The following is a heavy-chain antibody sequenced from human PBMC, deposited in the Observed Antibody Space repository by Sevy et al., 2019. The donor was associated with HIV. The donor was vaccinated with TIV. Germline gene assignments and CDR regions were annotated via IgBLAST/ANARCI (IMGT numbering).Heavy chain of an antibody. Sequence: SETLSLTCTVSGGSITSLYWGWIRQPPGKGLEWIANIYYIGNTNYNPSLKSRVTISLDTSKNQFSLRQSSVTAADTAIYYGAGENAWGRGYSWGQGTLVTVSS. CDR3: AGENAWGRGYS. V-gene: IGHV4-59*08. CDR1: GGSITSLY. D-gene: IGHD1-26*01. CDR2: IYYIGNT. J-gene: IGHJ4*02.